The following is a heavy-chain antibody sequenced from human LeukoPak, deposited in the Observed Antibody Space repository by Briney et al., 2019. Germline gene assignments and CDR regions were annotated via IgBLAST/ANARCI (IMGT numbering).Heavy chain of an antibody. D-gene: IGHD4-17*01. CDR3: ATGASKVTTDFANY. CDR2: IDPRDSYT. J-gene: IGHJ4*02. CDR1: GYSFTSYW. V-gene: IGHV5-10-1*01. Sequence: GESLKISCKGSGYSFTSYWISWARQMPGKGLEWMGRIDPRDSYTKYSPSFEGHVTISVDKSISTAFLQWNSLKASDSAMYYCATGASKVTTDFANYWGQGTQVAVSS.